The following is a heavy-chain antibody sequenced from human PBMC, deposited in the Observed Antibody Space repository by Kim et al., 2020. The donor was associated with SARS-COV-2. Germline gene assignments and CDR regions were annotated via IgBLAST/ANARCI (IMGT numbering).Heavy chain of an antibody. V-gene: IGHV3-11*01. Sequence: GGSLRLSCAASGFSFSDYYMSWIRQAPGEGLEWVSYISGRGSSIYYADSVKGRFTISRDNAKNSLYLQMNSLRAEDTAVYYCARRSTYSNSAFDFWGQGTLVTVSA. D-gene: IGHD1-26*01. CDR1: GFSFSDYY. CDR2: ISGRGSSI. J-gene: IGHJ4*02. CDR3: ARRSTYSNSAFDF.